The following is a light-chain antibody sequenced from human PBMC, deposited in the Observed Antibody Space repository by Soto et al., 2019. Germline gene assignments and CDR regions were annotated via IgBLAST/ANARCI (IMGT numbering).Light chain of an antibody. Sequence: IQMTQSPSSLSASVGDRVTITCQASQDISNYLNWYQQQPGKAPKLLIYDASNLETGVPSRFSGSGSGTDFTFTISSLQPEDIATYYCQQYDNLPPYTFGQGTKLEIK. CDR3: QQYDNLPPYT. V-gene: IGKV1-33*01. CDR2: DAS. J-gene: IGKJ2*01. CDR1: QDISNY.